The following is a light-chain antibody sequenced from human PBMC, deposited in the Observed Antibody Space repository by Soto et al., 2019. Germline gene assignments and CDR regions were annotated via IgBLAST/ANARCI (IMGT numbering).Light chain of an antibody. CDR3: HQRYNWPRVT. CDR1: QSVSTNY. V-gene: IGKV3-11*01. Sequence: EIVLTQSPATLSLSPGERATLSCGASQSVSTNYLAWYQQKPGQPPRLLIYDVSNRATGIPARFSGSESGTDFTLTITSLEPEDFAVYFCHQRYNWPRVTFGQGTRLEIK. CDR2: DVS. J-gene: IGKJ5*01.